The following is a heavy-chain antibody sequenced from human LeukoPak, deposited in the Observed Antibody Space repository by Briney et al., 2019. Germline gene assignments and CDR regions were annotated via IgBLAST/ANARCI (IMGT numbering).Heavy chain of an antibody. Sequence: PSETLSLTCTVSGGSISSSSYYWGWIRQPPGKGLEWIGTIYYTGSTYYNPSLKSRVTISVDTSKNQFSLKLSSVTAADTAVYYCARHSGYVDYWGQGTLVTVSS. CDR1: GGSISSSSYY. V-gene: IGHV4-39*01. J-gene: IGHJ4*02. CDR3: ARHSGYVDY. D-gene: IGHD1-26*01. CDR2: IYYTGST.